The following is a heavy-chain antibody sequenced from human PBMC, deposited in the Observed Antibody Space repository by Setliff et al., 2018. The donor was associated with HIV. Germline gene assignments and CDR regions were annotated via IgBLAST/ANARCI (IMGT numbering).Heavy chain of an antibody. V-gene: IGHV3-30*04. D-gene: IGHD6-19*01. CDR1: GFTFSSYA. CDR3: AKAGGSGWFAMNL. Sequence: PGGSLRLSCAASGFTFSSYAMHWVRQAPGKGLEWVAVISYDGSNKYYADSVKGRFTISRDNSKNTLYLQMNSLRAEDTAFYYCAKAGGSGWFAMNLWGQGTLVTVSS. J-gene: IGHJ5*02. CDR2: ISYDGSNK.